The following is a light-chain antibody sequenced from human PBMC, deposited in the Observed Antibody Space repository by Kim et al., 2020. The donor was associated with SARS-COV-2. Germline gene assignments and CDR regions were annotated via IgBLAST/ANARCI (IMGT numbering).Light chain of an antibody. CDR1: SLRNYY. V-gene: IGLV3-19*01. CDR2: GKY. Sequence: SSELTQDPAVSVALGQTVRLTCQGDSLRNYYATWYQQRPGQAPVLVLYGKYNRPSGIPDRFSGSASGNTASLTITGAQAEDEADYYCNSRDSSGDHVLFGGGTQLTV. J-gene: IGLJ3*02. CDR3: NSRDSSGDHVL.